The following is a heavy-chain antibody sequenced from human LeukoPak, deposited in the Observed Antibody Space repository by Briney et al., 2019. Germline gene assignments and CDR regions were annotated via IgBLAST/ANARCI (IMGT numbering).Heavy chain of an antibody. CDR2: INHSGST. Sequence: SETLSLTCTVSGSSISSGYYWGWIRQPPGKGLEWIGEINHSGSTNYNPSLKSRVTISVDTSKNQFSLKLSSVTAADTAVYYCARASGYSSGYYMDVWGKGTTVTISS. V-gene: IGHV4-38-2*02. CDR1: GSSISSGYY. CDR3: ARASGYSSGYYMDV. D-gene: IGHD6-19*01. J-gene: IGHJ6*03.